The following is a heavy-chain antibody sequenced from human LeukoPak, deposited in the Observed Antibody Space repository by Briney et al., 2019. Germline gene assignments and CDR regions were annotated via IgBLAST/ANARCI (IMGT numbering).Heavy chain of an antibody. CDR2: IIPIFGTA. Sequence: SVKVSCKASGGTFSSYAISWVRQAPGQGLEWMGRIIPIFGTANYAQKFQGRVTITTDESTSTAYMELSSLRSEDTAVYYCARADPKDYYMDVWGKGTTVTVSS. CDR3: ARADPKDYYMDV. V-gene: IGHV1-69*05. CDR1: GGTFSSYA. J-gene: IGHJ6*03.